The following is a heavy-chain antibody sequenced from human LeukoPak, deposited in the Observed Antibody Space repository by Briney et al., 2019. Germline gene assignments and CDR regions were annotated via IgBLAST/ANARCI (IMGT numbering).Heavy chain of an antibody. D-gene: IGHD2-21*02. J-gene: IGHJ4*02. CDR1: GYTFTSYG. V-gene: IGHV1-18*01. Sequence: ASVKVSCKASGYTFTSYGVSWVRQAPGQGLEWMGWISAYNGNTDYAQKLQGRVTMTTDTSTTTAYMELRSLRSDDTAVYYCAHHSLAFCGGDCPYYFDYWGQGTLVTVSS. CDR3: AHHSLAFCGGDCPYYFDY. CDR2: ISAYNGNT.